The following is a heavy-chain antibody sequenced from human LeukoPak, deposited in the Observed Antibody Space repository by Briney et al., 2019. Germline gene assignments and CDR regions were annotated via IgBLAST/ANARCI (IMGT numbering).Heavy chain of an antibody. CDR1: GYAFTSYY. Sequence: ASVKVSCKASGYAFTSYYMHWVRQAPGQVLEWMGIINPSDGGTSYAQKFQGRVTMTRDTSTSTVYMELSSLRSEDTAVYHCAREPPASGYFDYWGQGSLATVSS. J-gene: IGHJ4*02. V-gene: IGHV1-46*01. CDR2: INPSDGGT. CDR3: AREPPASGYFDY.